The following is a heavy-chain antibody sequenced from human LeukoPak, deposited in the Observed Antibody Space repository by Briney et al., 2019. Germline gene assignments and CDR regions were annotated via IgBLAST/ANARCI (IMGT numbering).Heavy chain of an antibody. J-gene: IGHJ5*02. CDR3: ARDHNQYYYGSGVSGGWFDP. Sequence: SETLSLTCTVSGGSISSYYWSWIRQPPGKGLEWIGYIYYSGSTNYNPSLKSRVTISVDTSKNQFSLKLNSVTAADTAVYYCARDHNQYYYGSGVSGGWFDPWGQGTLVTVSS. D-gene: IGHD3-10*01. V-gene: IGHV4-59*12. CDR2: IYYSGST. CDR1: GGSISSYY.